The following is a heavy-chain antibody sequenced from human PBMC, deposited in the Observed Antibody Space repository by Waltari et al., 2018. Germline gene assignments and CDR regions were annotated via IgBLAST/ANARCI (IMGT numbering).Heavy chain of an antibody. D-gene: IGHD6-13*01. CDR3: ARVGLSIAAAGTFDY. J-gene: IGHJ4*02. V-gene: IGHV1-69*08. Sequence: QVQLVQSGAEVQKPGSSVKVSCKASGGTFSSYAISWVRQAPGQGLEWMGRIIPIFGTANYAQKFQGRVTITADKSTSTAYMELSSLRSEDTAVYYCARVGLSIAAAGTFDYWGQGTLVTVSS. CDR2: IIPIFGTA. CDR1: GGTFSSYA.